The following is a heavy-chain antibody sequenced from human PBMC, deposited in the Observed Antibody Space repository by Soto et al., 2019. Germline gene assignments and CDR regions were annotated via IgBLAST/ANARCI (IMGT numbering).Heavy chain of an antibody. D-gene: IGHD2-2*02. J-gene: IGHJ4*02. CDR2: ISYDGSNK. Sequence: QVQLVESGGGVLQPGRSLRLSCAASGFTFSSYGMHWVRQAPGKGLEWVAVISYDGSNKYYADSVKGRFTISRDNSKNTLYLQINSLRAEDTAVYYCANQGIPPFDYWGQGTLVTVSS. V-gene: IGHV3-30*18. CDR3: ANQGIPPFDY. CDR1: GFTFSSYG.